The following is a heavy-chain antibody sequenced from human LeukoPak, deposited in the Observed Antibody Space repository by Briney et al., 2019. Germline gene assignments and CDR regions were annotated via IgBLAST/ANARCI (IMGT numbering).Heavy chain of an antibody. CDR3: AKLETRGYQGIEY. Sequence: GGSLRLSCAASGFTFSSYAMHWVRQAPGKGLEWVAVIWYDGSNKYYADSVKGRFTISRDNSKNTLYLQVNSLRAEDTAMYYCAKLETRGYQGIEYRGQGTLVTVSS. CDR1: GFTFSSYA. D-gene: IGHD3-10*01. V-gene: IGHV3-30*02. J-gene: IGHJ4*02. CDR2: IWYDGSNK.